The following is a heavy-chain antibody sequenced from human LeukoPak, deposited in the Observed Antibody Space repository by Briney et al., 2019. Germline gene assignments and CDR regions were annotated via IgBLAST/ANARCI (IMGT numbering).Heavy chain of an antibody. CDR2: ISAYNGNT. J-gene: IGHJ6*03. CDR3: ARRGVVVAATRGYYYYYMDV. V-gene: IGHV1-18*01. Sequence: ASVKVSCKASGYTFTSYGISWVRQAPGQGLEWMGWISAYNGNTNYAQKLQGRVTMTTDTSTSTAYMELRSLRSDDTAVYYCARRGVVVAATRGYYYYYMDVWGKGTTVTVSS. D-gene: IGHD2-15*01. CDR1: GYTFTSYG.